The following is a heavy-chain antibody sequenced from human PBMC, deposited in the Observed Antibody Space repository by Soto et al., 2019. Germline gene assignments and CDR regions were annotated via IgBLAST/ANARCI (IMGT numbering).Heavy chain of an antibody. D-gene: IGHD6-6*01. CDR3: ARVSMGSSSEDFQR. V-gene: IGHV1-8*01. J-gene: IGHJ1*01. CDR2: MNPNSGNT. CDR1: GYSFTSYD. Sequence: QVKLVQSGAEVKKPGASVKVSCKASGYSFTSYDINWVRQATGQGLEWMGWMNPNSGNTGYAQKYKGRVTMTRNTSISTAYMELSSLRSEDTAVYYCARVSMGSSSEDFQRWGQGTLVTVS.